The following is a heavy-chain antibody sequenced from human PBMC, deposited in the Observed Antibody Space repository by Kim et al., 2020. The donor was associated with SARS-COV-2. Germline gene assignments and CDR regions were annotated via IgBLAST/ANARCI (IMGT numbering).Heavy chain of an antibody. CDR2: IYPDGYP. CDR3: WRLVFGDDY. D-gene: IGHD4-17*01. CDR1: GFTVSSYV. J-gene: IGHJ4*02. V-gene: IGHV3-53*01. Sequence: GGSLRLSCAASGFTVSSYVMSWVRQTPGKGLEWVSLIYPDGYPYYADSVKGRFTISRDTSESTLYLQMNSLRGVDTAVYYCWRLVFGDDYWGEGTLVIVS.